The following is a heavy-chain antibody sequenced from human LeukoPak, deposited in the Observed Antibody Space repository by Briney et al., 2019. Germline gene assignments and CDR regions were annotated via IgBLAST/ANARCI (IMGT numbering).Heavy chain of an antibody. CDR1: GYSISSGYY. Sequence: PSETLSLTCAVSGYSISSGYYWGWIRQPPGKGLEWIGSMYHSGSTYYNPSLMSRVTISVDTSKNQFSLKLSSVTAADTAVYYCASTNHYSSSSRFDYWGQGTLVTVSS. CDR3: ASTNHYSSSSRFDY. J-gene: IGHJ4*02. D-gene: IGHD6-6*01. CDR2: MYHSGST. V-gene: IGHV4-38-2*01.